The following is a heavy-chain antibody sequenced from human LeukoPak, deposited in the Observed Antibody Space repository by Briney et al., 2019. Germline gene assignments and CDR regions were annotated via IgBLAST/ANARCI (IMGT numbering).Heavy chain of an antibody. V-gene: IGHV4-34*01. CDR3: ATDSSAGASSGGSCYSDFHY. J-gene: IGHJ4*02. D-gene: IGHD2-15*01. CDR2: INHSGST. CDR1: GGSFSGYY. Sequence: PSETLSLTCAVYGGSFSGYYWSWIRQPPGKGLEWIGEINHSGSTNYNPSLKSRVTISVDTSKNQFSLKLSSVTAADTAVYYCATDSSAGASSGGSCYSDFHYCGQGTLVTVSS.